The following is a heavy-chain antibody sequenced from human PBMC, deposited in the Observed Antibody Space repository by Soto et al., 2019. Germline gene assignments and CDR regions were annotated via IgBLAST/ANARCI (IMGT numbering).Heavy chain of an antibody. CDR2: IYYSGST. Sequence: PSETLSLTCTVSGGSISSSSYYWGWIRQPPGKGLEWIGSIYYSGSTYYNPSLKSRVTISVDTSKNQFSLKLSSVTAADTAVYYCARRHLTGEVTVFDYWGQGTLVTVSS. CDR1: GGSISSSSYY. CDR3: ARRHLTGEVTVFDY. J-gene: IGHJ4*02. D-gene: IGHD7-27*01. V-gene: IGHV4-39*01.